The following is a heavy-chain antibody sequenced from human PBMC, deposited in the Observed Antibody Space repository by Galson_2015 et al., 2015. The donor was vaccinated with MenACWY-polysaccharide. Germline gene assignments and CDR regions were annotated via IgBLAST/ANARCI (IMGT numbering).Heavy chain of an antibody. J-gene: IGHJ4*02. CDR3: AKGAAHYGSGNYYDY. CDR2: LSLTTGNT. D-gene: IGHD3-10*01. Sequence: SLRLSCAGSGLTFSSYGMGWVRQAPGKGLEWVSGLSLTTGNTYYADAVRGRFTISRDNSKNTLYLQMDSLRAEDTALYYCAKGAAHYGSGNYYDYWGQGTQVTVSS. V-gene: IGHV3-23*01. CDR1: GLTFSSYG.